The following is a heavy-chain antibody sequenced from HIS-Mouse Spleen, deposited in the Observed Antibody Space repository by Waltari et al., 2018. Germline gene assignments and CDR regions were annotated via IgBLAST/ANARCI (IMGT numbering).Heavy chain of an antibody. D-gene: IGHD6-13*01. Sequence: QLQLQESGPGLVKPSETLSLTCTVSGGPISSSTSSWGWFRQPPGKGLEWIGSIYYSGSTYYNPSLKSRVTISVDTSKNQFSLKLSSVTAADTAVYYCAREIPYSSSWYDWYFDLWGRGTLVTVSS. J-gene: IGHJ2*01. CDR1: GGPISSSTSS. CDR2: IYYSGST. V-gene: IGHV4-39*07. CDR3: AREIPYSSSWYDWYFDL.